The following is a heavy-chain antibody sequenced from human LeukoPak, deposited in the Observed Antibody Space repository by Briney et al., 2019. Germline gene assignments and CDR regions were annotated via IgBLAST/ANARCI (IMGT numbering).Heavy chain of an antibody. CDR3: AKDLPTKCRGDCPSDY. V-gene: IGHV3-23*01. Sequence: PGGSLRLSCAASGFTFSNYAMSWVRQAPGKGLEWVSAISGSGTTTNYADSVKGRFTISRDNSKNTLSLQMNSLRAEDTAMYYCAKDLPTKCRGDCPSDYWGQGTLVTVSS. CDR1: GFTFSNYA. CDR2: ISGSGTTT. D-gene: IGHD2-21*02. J-gene: IGHJ4*02.